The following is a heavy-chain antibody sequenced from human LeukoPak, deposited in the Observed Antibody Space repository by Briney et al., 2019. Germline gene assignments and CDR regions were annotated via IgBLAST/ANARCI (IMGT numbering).Heavy chain of an antibody. J-gene: IGHJ4*02. V-gene: IGHV3-23*01. CDR1: GFTFSSYA. CDR2: ISGTGGST. Sequence: GGSLRLSCAASGFTFSSYAMSWVRQAPGEGLEWVAAISGTGGSTSYADSVKGRFTISRDNSKNTLYVQMNSLRAEDTAVYYCAKDAIGDSSGHYWWEFDYWGQGTLVTVSS. D-gene: IGHD3-22*01. CDR3: AKDAIGDSSGHYWWEFDY.